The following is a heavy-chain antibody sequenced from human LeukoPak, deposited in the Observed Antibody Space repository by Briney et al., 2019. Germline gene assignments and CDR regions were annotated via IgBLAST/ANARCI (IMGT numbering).Heavy chain of an antibody. V-gene: IGHV3-23*01. CDR1: GFTFSSYA. CDR2: ISVSGGST. J-gene: IGHJ4*02. D-gene: IGHD6-19*01. Sequence: ETGGSLRLSCAASGFTFSSYAMTWVRQAPGKGLEWVSGISVSGGSTYFADSVRGRFAISRDNSKDTLYLQMNSLRAEDTAVYYCAKPFLRGWYSDYWGQGTLVTVSS. CDR3: AKPFLRGWYSDY.